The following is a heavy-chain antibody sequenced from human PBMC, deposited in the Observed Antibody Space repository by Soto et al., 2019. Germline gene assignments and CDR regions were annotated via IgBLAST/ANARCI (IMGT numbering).Heavy chain of an antibody. J-gene: IGHJ5*02. Sequence: GASVKVSCKASGFTFTTYGISWVRQAPGQGLEWMGWISADNGNTYYAQKFQGRVTVTTDTSTSTAYMELRSLRSDDMAVYHCARYVGYGWFDPWGQGTLVTVSS. CDR2: ISADNGNT. CDR1: GFTFTTYG. V-gene: IGHV1-18*03. CDR3: ARYVGYGWFDP. D-gene: IGHD3-10*01.